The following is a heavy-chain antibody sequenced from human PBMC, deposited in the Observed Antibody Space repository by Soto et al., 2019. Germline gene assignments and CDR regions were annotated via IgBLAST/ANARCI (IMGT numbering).Heavy chain of an antibody. Sequence: AETLSLTCAVSGASFSDHYWSWIRQPPGKGLEWIGEIIHSGSTNYNPSLTSRVTLSVDTYKKQFSLKLSTVTAADTAVYYCAAFRGGFDYWGQGTLVTVSS. CDR1: GASFSDHY. CDR3: AAFRGGFDY. CDR2: IIHSGST. J-gene: IGHJ4*02. V-gene: IGHV4-34*12. D-gene: IGHD3-16*01.